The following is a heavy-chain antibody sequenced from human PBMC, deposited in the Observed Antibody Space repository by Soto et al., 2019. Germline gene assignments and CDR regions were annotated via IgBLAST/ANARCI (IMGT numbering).Heavy chain of an antibody. Sequence: QVQLVQSGAEMRKPGASVKVSCKTSGYTFAIYGINWVRQAPGQGLQWMGWIGTYNGDTHYAQTLQGRVTVTTDTSXXTADRELRSLRSDDTAVYYCAGGTGTTSEGSLFAYWGQGTLVTVSS. V-gene: IGHV1-18*01. D-gene: IGHD1-1*01. CDR2: IGTYNGDT. CDR3: AGGTGTTSEGSLFAY. CDR1: GYTFAIYG. J-gene: IGHJ4*02.